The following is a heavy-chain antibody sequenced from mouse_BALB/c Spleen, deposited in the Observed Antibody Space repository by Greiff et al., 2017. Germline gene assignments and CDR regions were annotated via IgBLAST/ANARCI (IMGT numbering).Heavy chain of an antibody. V-gene: IGHV1-15*01. CDR3: TRDYGISYYFDY. CDR2: IDPETGGT. Sequence: QVQLKESGAELVRPGASVTLSCKASGYTFTDYEMHWVKQTPVHGLEWIGAIDPETGGTAYNQKFKGKATLTADKSSSTAYMELRSLTSEDSAVYYCTRDYGISYYFDYWGQGTTLTVSS. J-gene: IGHJ2*01. CDR1: GYTFTDYE. D-gene: IGHD1-1*01.